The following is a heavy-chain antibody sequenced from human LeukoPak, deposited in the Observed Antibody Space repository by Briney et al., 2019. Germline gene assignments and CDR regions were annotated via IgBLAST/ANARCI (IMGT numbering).Heavy chain of an antibody. V-gene: IGHV4-34*01. J-gene: IGHJ5*02. CDR1: GGSSSGYY. Sequence: PSETLSLTCAVYGGSSSGYYWSWIRQPPGKGLEWIGEINHSGSTNYDPSLKSRVTISVDTSKNQFSLKLSSVTAADTAVYYCARGIPYGDYRRFDPWGQGSLVTVSS. CDR2: INHSGST. D-gene: IGHD4-17*01. CDR3: ARGIPYGDYRRFDP.